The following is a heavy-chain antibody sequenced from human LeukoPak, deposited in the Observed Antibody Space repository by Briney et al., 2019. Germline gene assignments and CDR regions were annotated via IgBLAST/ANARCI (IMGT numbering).Heavy chain of an antibody. D-gene: IGHD3-9*01. Sequence: ASVKVSCKASGYTFTSYYMHWVRQAPGQGLEWMGIINPSGGSTSYAQKFQGRVTMTRDTSTSTVYMELSSLRSEDTAVYYCARALGYYDILTGYFYPNWFDPWGQGTLVTVSS. CDR1: GYTFTSYY. V-gene: IGHV1-46*01. CDR3: ARALGYYDILTGYFYPNWFDP. J-gene: IGHJ5*02. CDR2: INPSGGST.